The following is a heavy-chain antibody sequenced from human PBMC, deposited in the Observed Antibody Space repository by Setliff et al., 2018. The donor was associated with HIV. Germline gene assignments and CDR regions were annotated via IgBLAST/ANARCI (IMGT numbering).Heavy chain of an antibody. J-gene: IGHJ4*02. CDR1: SGYISSRSYY. Sequence: SETLSLTCTVSSGYISSRSYYWGWIRQPPGKGVGWIGSIYYSGSTYYNPSLKSRVTISVDTSKNQFSLNMTSVTAGDTAVYYCAGRGRHSGSQGGGGDYWGQGTLVTVSS. CDR3: AGRGRHSGSQGGGGDY. D-gene: IGHD1-26*01. V-gene: IGHV4-39*01. CDR2: IYYSGST.